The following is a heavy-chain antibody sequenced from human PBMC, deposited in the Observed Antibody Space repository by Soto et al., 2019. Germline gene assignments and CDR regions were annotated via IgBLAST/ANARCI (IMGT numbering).Heavy chain of an antibody. J-gene: IGHJ5*02. Sequence: PSETLSLTCTVSGGSISSYYWSWIRQPPGKGLEWIGYIYYSGSTNYNPSLKSRVTISVDTSKNQFSLKLSSVTAADTAVYYCAREVLDELLSNWFDPWGQGTLVTVSS. V-gene: IGHV4-59*12. CDR3: AREVLDELLSNWFDP. CDR2: IYYSGST. D-gene: IGHD3-10*01. CDR1: GGSISSYY.